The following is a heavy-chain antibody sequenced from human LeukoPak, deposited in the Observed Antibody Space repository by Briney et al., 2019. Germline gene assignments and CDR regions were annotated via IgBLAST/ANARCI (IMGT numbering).Heavy chain of an antibody. D-gene: IGHD1-26*01. CDR2: FDPEDGET. CDR1: GYTLTELS. Sequence: GASVKVSCKVSGYTLTELSMHWVRQAPGKGLEWMGGFDPEDGETIYAQEFQGRVTMTEDTSTDTAYMELSSLRSEDTAVYYCATPQRSGSYFPFDYWGQGTLVTVSS. CDR3: ATPQRSGSYFPFDY. J-gene: IGHJ4*02. V-gene: IGHV1-24*01.